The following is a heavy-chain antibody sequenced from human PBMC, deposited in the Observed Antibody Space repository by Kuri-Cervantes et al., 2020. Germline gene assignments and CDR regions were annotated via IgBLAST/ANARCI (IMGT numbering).Heavy chain of an antibody. D-gene: IGHD2-15*01. J-gene: IGHJ4*02. Sequence: ESLKISCAASGFTLSSYDLSWVRQAPGKGLEWIGEINHSGSTNYSPSLKSRVTISVDTSKNQFSLKLSSVTAADTAVYYCARDPYCSGGNCYSVYWGQGTLVTVSS. CDR1: GFTLSSYD. V-gene: IGHV4-34*01. CDR3: ARDPYCSGGNCYSVY. CDR2: INHSGST.